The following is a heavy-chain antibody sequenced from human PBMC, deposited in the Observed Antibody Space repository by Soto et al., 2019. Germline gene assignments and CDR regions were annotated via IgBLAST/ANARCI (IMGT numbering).Heavy chain of an antibody. D-gene: IGHD2-8*02. Sequence: PSETLSLTCAVSGGSISSGGYSWTWIRQPPGTGLEWIGEINHSGSTNYNPSLKSRVTISVDTSKNQFSLKLTSVTAADTAVYYCARDKITGPFDYWGQGTLVTVSS. CDR3: ARDKITGPFDY. J-gene: IGHJ4*02. CDR1: GGSISSGGYS. CDR2: INHSGST. V-gene: IGHV4-34*01.